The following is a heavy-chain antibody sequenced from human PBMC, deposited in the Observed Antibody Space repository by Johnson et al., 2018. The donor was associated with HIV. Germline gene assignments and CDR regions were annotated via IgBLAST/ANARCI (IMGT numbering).Heavy chain of an antibody. CDR1: GFTFSRYG. D-gene: IGHD6-19*01. CDR3: ARDSVSSGWYVAFDI. CDR2: IWYDGSNK. V-gene: IGHV3-33*08. Sequence: QVQLVESGGGVVQPGGSLRLSCVASGFTFSRYGMQWVRQAPGKGLEWVAVIWYDGSNKYYADSVKGRFTISRDNSKNTLYLQMNSLRAEDTAVYYCARDSVSSGWYVAFDIWGQGTMVTVSS. J-gene: IGHJ3*02.